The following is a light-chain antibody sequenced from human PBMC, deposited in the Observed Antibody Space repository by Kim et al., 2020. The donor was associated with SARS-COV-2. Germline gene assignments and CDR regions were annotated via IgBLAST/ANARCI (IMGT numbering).Light chain of an antibody. CDR1: NIGGHS. Sequence: APGQTARITLGGNNIGGHSVHWYQQKPGQAPVLVIYYDSDRPSGIPERFSGSKAATTATLTISRVEAGDEADYYCQVWDTDTDDYVFGTGTKVTVL. CDR2: YDS. V-gene: IGLV3-21*01. J-gene: IGLJ1*01. CDR3: QVWDTDTDDYV.